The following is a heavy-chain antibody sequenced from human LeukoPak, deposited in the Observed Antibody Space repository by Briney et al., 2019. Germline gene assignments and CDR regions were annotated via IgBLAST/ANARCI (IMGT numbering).Heavy chain of an antibody. J-gene: IGHJ4*02. V-gene: IGHV1-24*01. Sequence: ASVKVSCKVSGYTLTELSMHWVRQTPGKGLEWMGGFDPEDGETIYAQKFQGRVTMTEDTSTDTAYMELSSLRSEDTAVYYCTVNYCSGGSCYMLWGQGTLVTVSS. CDR2: FDPEDGET. D-gene: IGHD2-15*01. CDR1: GYTLTELS. CDR3: TVNYCSGGSCYML.